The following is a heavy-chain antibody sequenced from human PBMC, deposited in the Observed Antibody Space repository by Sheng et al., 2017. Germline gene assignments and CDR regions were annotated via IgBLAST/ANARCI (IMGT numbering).Heavy chain of an antibody. Sequence: QVQLVQSGAEVKKPGSSVKVSCKASGGTFSSYAISWVRQAPGQGLEWMGGIIPILGIANYAQKFQGRVTITADKSTSTAYMELSSLRSEDTAVYYCAREEMEGIAVAGSSGLFDYWGQGTLVTVSS. D-gene: IGHD6-19*01. CDR3: AREEMEGIAVAGSSGLFDY. V-gene: IGHV1-69*04. CDR1: GGTFSSYA. J-gene: IGHJ4*02. CDR2: IIPILGIA.